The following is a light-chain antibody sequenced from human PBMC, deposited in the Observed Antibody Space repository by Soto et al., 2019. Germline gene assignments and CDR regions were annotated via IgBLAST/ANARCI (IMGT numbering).Light chain of an antibody. V-gene: IGKV1-39*01. J-gene: IGKJ2*02. CDR1: QSISTY. Sequence: DIQMTQSPSSLSASVGDRVTITCRASQSISTYLNWYQQKVGKAPKLLIYAASSLQRGVPSRFIGSRSWSDFTLTISSLQPEDFAAYYCQQSYSTPRTFGQGTKREIK. CDR3: QQSYSTPRT. CDR2: AAS.